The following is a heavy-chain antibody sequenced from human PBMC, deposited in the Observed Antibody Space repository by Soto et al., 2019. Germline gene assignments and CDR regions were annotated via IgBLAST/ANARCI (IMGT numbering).Heavy chain of an antibody. CDR3: ASLAYPHYSDF. V-gene: IGHV4-59*01. Sequence: VQLQELGPGLVKSSETLSLTCSVSGGSISSYYWTWIRQPPGKGLEWIGYIYSSGRTNYNPSLKSRVTLSVDPSTTQFSLKLNSVTAADTAVYYCASLAYPHYSDFWGRGTLVTVSS. CDR2: IYSSGRT. CDR1: GGSISSYY. J-gene: IGHJ4*02.